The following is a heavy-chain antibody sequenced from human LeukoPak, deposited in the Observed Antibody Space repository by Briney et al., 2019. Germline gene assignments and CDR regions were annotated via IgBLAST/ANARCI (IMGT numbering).Heavy chain of an antibody. D-gene: IGHD3-16*02. V-gene: IGHV3-7*01. CDR3: ARVGYDYVWGSYRYTGSFDY. CDR2: IKQDGSEK. J-gene: IGHJ4*02. CDR1: GFTFSSYW. Sequence: PGGSLRLSCAASGFTFSSYWMSWVRQAPGKGLEWVANIKQDGSEKYYVDSVKGRFTISRDNAKNSLYLQMNSLRAEDTAVYYCARVGYDYVWGSYRYTGSFDYWGQGTLVTVSS.